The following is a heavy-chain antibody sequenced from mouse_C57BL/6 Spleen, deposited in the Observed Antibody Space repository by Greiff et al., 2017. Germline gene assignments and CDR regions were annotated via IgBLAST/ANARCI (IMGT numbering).Heavy chain of an antibody. CDR1: GFSFNTYA. J-gene: IGHJ4*01. Sequence: EVQLVESGGGLVQPKGSLKLSCAASGFSFNTYAMNWVRQAPGKGLEWVARIRSKSNNYATYYADSVKDRFTISRDDSESMLYLQMNNLKTEDTAMYYCVRQIYYYGSSYDAMDYWGQGTSVTVSS. CDR3: VRQIYYYGSSYDAMDY. CDR2: IRSKSNNYAT. D-gene: IGHD1-1*01. V-gene: IGHV10-1*01.